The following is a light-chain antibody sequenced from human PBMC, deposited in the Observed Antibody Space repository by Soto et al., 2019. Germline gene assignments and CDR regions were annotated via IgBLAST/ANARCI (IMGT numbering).Light chain of an antibody. CDR3: NSYRTVSTYV. CDR1: SSDIGGYNF. J-gene: IGLJ1*01. V-gene: IGLV2-14*01. Sequence: QSALTQPASVSGSPGQSITIACTGTSSDIGGYNFVSWYQQHPGKAPKLLIYDVGNRPSGVPNRFSGSKSGNTASLTISGLQAEDEAHYYCNSYRTVSTYVFGTGTKLTVL. CDR2: DVG.